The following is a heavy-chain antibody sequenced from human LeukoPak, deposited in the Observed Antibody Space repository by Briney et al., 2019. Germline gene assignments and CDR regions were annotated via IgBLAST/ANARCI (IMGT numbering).Heavy chain of an antibody. D-gene: IGHD5-12*01. CDR3: ARDRDWNRQKDGYDSFDY. CDR1: GFTFSSYW. Sequence: GGSLRLSCAASGFTFSSYWMHWVRQAPGKGLVWVSRINSDGSSTSYADSVKGRFTISRDNAKNTLYLQMNSLRAEDTAVYYCARDRDWNRQKDGYDSFDYWGQGTLVTVSS. J-gene: IGHJ4*02. V-gene: IGHV3-74*01. CDR2: INSDGSST.